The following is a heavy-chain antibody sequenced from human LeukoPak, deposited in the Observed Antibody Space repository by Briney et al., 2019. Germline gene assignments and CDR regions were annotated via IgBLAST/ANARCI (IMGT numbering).Heavy chain of an antibody. D-gene: IGHD2-15*01. V-gene: IGHV1-2*06. CDR2: INPNSGGT. J-gene: IGHJ4*02. CDR3: ARARNYCSGGSCYYFDY. CDR1: GYTFTGYY. Sequence: ASVKVSCKASGYTFTGYYMHWVRQAPGQGLEWMGRINPNSGGTNYAQKFQGRVIMTRDTSISTAYMELSRLRSDDTAVYYCARARNYCSGGSCYYFDYWGQGTLVTVSS.